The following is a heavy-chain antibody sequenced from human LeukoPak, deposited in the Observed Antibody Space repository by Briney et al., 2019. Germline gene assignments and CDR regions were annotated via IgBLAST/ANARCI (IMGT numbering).Heavy chain of an antibody. V-gene: IGHV4-30-2*01. CDR1: GGSISSGGYS. J-gene: IGHJ4*02. CDR2: IYHSGST. CDR3: ARLPDVDFDY. Sequence: SQTLSLTCAVSGGSISSGGYSWSWIRQPPGKGLEWIGYIYHSGSTYYNPSLKSRVTISVDRSKNQFSLKLSSVTAADTAVYYCARLPDVDFDYWGQGTLVTVSS.